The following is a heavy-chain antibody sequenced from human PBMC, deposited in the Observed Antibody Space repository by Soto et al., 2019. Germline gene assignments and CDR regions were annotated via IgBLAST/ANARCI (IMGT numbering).Heavy chain of an antibody. D-gene: IGHD3-10*01. J-gene: IGHJ6*02. CDR1: GFTFSSYA. CDR3: AKDRNTMVRGVIPHYYGMDV. Sequence: GGSLRLSCAASGFTFSSYAMSLVRQAPGKGLEWVSAISGSGGSTYYADSVKGRFTISRDNSKNTLYLQMNSLRAEDTAVYYGAKDRNTMVRGVIPHYYGMDVWGQGTTVTVSS. V-gene: IGHV3-23*01. CDR2: ISGSGGST.